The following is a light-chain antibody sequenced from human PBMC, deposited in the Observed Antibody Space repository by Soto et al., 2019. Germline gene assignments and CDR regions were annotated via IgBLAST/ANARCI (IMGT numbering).Light chain of an antibody. Sequence: EIVMTQSPATLSVSPGERATLSCRACQSVTSYLAWYQQNPGQAPRLRIYGASTRATGIPARVSGHGSVTDFTLTNSSLQSGEFVVYYCQQDKNWPPYTFSQRANLQIK. CDR3: QQDKNWPPYT. CDR1: QSVTSY. J-gene: IGKJ2*01. CDR2: GAS. V-gene: IGKV3-15*01.